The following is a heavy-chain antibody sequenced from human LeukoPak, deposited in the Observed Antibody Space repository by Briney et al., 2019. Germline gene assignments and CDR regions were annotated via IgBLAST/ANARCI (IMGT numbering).Heavy chain of an antibody. Sequence: SETLSLTCTVSGGSISSYYWSWIRQAPGKGLEWIGYTYYSGTTKYNPSLMGRVSISVDTSKNQFSLRLSPVAAADTAVYYCARHSGSYFYYWGQGTLVTVSS. J-gene: IGHJ4*02. V-gene: IGHV4-59*08. CDR2: TYYSGTT. CDR1: GGSISSYY. D-gene: IGHD1-26*01. CDR3: ARHSGSYFYY.